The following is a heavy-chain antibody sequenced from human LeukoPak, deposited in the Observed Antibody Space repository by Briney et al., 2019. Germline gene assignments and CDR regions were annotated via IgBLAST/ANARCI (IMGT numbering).Heavy chain of an antibody. CDR1: GFTFSSYW. Sequence: PGGSLRLSCAGSGFTFSSYWMSWVRQAPGKGLEWVANIKQDGSEKHYVDSVKGRFTISRDNAKNSLFLQMNSLRAEDTAVYYCARGYRAYFQHWGQGTLVTVSS. V-gene: IGHV3-7*01. CDR3: ARGYRAYFQH. CDR2: IKQDGSEK. D-gene: IGHD1-1*01. J-gene: IGHJ1*01.